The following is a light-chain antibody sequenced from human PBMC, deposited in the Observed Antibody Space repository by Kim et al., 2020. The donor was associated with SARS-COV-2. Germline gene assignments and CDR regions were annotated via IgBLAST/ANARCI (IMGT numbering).Light chain of an antibody. J-gene: IGLJ2*01. CDR3: CSYAGSYSKI. Sequence: QSALTQPRSVSGSPGQSVTISCTGTSSDVGGYDYVSWYQQHPGKAPKHMIYDVTKRPSGVPDRFSGSKSGNTASLTISGLQAEDEGDYYCCSYAGSYSKIFGGGTQLTVL. CDR1: SSDVGGYDY. CDR2: DVT. V-gene: IGLV2-11*01.